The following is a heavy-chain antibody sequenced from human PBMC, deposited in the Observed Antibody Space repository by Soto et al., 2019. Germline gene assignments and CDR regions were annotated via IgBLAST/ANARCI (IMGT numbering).Heavy chain of an antibody. D-gene: IGHD5-18*01. CDR3: ARFGYSYGYYYGMDV. CDR1: GFTFISYA. J-gene: IGHJ6*02. CDR2: ISYDGSNK. Sequence: GGSLRLSCAASGFTFISYAMHWVRQAPGKGLEWVAVISYDGSNKYYADSVKGRFTISRDNSKNTLYLQMNSLRAEDTAVYYCARFGYSYGYYYGMDVWGQGTTVTVSS. V-gene: IGHV3-30-3*01.